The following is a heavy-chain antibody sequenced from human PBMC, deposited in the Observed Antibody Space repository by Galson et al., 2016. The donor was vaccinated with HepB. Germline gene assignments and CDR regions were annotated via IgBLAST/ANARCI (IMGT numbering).Heavy chain of an antibody. CDR3: TRDVYSSGWYGVDY. V-gene: IGHV1-69*13. Sequence: SVKVSCKASGDIFGSYAFSWVRQAPGQGLEWMGGITPVSGTTNYAQKFQGRVTIIADAPTHTVHMELSGLRSEDTAVYYCTRDVYSSGWYGVDYWGQGTLVTVSS. CDR2: ITPVSGTT. D-gene: IGHD6-19*01. CDR1: GDIFGSYA. J-gene: IGHJ4*02.